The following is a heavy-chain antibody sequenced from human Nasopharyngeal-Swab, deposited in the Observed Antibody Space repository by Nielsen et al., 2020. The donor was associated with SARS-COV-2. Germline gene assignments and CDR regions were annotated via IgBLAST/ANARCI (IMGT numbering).Heavy chain of an antibody. J-gene: IGHJ4*02. CDR2: ISGSGAAT. CDR1: GFTFSKFA. D-gene: IGHD6-13*01. V-gene: IGHV3-23*01. Sequence: GGSLRLSCAASGFTFSKFAMGWVRQAPGKGLEWVSGISGSGAATYYADSVRGRFTISRDNSKDTLYLQMNSLRVEDTAVYYCAKVRSWRLDAFDFWGQGTLVTVSS. CDR3: AKVRSWRLDAFDF.